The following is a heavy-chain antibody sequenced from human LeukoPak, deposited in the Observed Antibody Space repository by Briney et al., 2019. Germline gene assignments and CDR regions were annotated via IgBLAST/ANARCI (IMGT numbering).Heavy chain of an antibody. CDR2: ISSSSNYI. Sequence: PGGSLRLSCGASGFTFSTYNMKWVRQAPGEGLEWVSSISSSSNYIYYADSVKGRFTISRDNAKNSLYLQMNSLRAEDTAVYYCAREGTDAFDIWGQGTMVTVSS. CDR1: GFTFSTYN. J-gene: IGHJ3*02. CDR3: AREGTDAFDI. V-gene: IGHV3-21*01.